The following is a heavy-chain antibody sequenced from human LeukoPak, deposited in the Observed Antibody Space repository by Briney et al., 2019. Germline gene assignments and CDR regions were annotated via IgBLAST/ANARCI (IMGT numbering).Heavy chain of an antibody. V-gene: IGHV4-61*01. CDR2: IYYSGST. Sequence: SETLSLTCTVSGGSVSSGSYYWSWIRQPPGKGLEWTGYIYYSGSTNYNPSLKSRVTISVDTSKNQFSLKLSSVTAADTAVYYCARINGWFDPWGQGTLVTVSS. J-gene: IGHJ5*02. CDR1: GGSVSSGSYY. CDR3: ARINGWFDP.